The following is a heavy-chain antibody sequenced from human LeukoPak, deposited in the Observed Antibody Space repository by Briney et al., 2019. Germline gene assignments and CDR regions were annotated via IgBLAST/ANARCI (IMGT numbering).Heavy chain of an antibody. D-gene: IGHD4-17*01. CDR3: ARARVDYGDYISGRWFDP. J-gene: IGHJ5*02. V-gene: IGHV3-23*01. CDR2: ISGSGGST. CDR1: GFTFSSYA. Sequence: PGGSLTLSCAASGFTFSSYAMSWVRQAPGQGLEWVSAISGSGGSTYYADSVKGRFTISRDNSKNTLYLQMNSLRAEDTAVYYCARARVDYGDYISGRWFDPWGQGTLVTVSP.